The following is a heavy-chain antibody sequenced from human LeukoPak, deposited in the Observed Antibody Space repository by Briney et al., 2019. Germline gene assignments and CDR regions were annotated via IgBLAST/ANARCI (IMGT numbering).Heavy chain of an antibody. CDR1: GFTFSSYS. CDR3: AREQYISGKSLDY. CDR2: ISSSSSYI. V-gene: IGHV3-21*01. J-gene: IGHJ4*02. Sequence: GGPLRLSYAASGFTFSSYSMNWVRQAPGKGLEWVSSISSSSSYIYYADSVKGRFTISRDNAKNSLYLQMNSLRAEDTAVYYCAREQYISGKSLDYWGQGKLVTVSS. D-gene: IGHD3-10*01.